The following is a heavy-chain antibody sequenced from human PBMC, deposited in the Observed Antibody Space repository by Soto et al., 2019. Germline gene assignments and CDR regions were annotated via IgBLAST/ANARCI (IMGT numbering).Heavy chain of an antibody. CDR3: ASAQLAVARSGS. V-gene: IGHV4-34*02. CDR1: GRSFTGFY. D-gene: IGHD6-19*01. CDR2: ITHSGTT. Sequence: QVQLQQWGAGLLKPSETLSLTCGVYGRSFTGFYWSWIRQPPGKGLEWLGEITHSGTTDYNPSLKSRLTTTVDTSWQQFSLKLTSVTAALTAVYNRASAQLAVARSGSWGQGTLVTVSS. J-gene: IGHJ5*02.